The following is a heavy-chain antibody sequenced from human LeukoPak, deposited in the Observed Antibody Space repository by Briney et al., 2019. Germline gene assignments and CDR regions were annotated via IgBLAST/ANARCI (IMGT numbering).Heavy chain of an antibody. Sequence: GGSLRLSCGASGFTFSSYWMNWVRQAPGKGLEWVANIKLDGSEKYYVDSVKGRFTISRDNAKHSLYLQMNSLRAEDTAVYYCARFPTHYYFDYWGQGTLVTVSS. CDR2: IKLDGSEK. J-gene: IGHJ4*02. CDR1: GFTFSSYW. CDR3: ARFPTHYYFDY. V-gene: IGHV3-7*01.